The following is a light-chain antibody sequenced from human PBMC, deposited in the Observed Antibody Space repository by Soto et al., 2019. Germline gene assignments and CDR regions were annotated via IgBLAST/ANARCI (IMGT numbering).Light chain of an antibody. CDR1: QSISTY. V-gene: IGKV1-39*01. CDR2: AAS. J-gene: IGKJ4*01. Sequence: DLQMTQSPSSLSASVGDRVTITCRASQSISTYLNWYQQKPGKAPKLLIYAASSLQSGVPLRFSGSGSGTDFTLTISSLQPEDFATYYCQQSYSTPRALTFGGGTKVEIK. CDR3: QQSYSTPRALT.